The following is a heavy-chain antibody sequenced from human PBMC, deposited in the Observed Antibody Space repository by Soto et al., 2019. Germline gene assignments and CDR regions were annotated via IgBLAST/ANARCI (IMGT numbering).Heavy chain of an antibody. CDR3: ARDLGVIVVVPAAGGMDV. V-gene: IGHV1-69*06. CDR1: GGTFSSYA. Sequence: QVQLVQSGAEVKKPGSSVKVSCKASGGTFSSYAISWLRQAPGQGLEWMGGIIPIFGTANYAQKFQGRVTITADKSTSTAYMELRCLRSEDTAVYYCARDLGVIVVVPAAGGMDVWGQGTTVTVSS. D-gene: IGHD2-2*01. CDR2: IIPIFGTA. J-gene: IGHJ6*02.